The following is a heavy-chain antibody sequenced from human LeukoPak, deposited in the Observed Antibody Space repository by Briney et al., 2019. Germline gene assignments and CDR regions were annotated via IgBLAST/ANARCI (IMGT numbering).Heavy chain of an antibody. D-gene: IGHD2-2*01. CDR1: GYTFTGYY. CDR2: INPNSGGT. V-gene: IGHV1-2*02. J-gene: IGHJ4*02. CDR3: ARDCSSTSCSDY. Sequence: ASVTVSCKASGYTFTGYYMHWVRQAPGQGLEWMGWINPNSGGTNYAQKFQGRVTMTRDTSISTAYMELSRLRSDDTAVYYCARDCSSTSCSDYWGQGTLVTVSS.